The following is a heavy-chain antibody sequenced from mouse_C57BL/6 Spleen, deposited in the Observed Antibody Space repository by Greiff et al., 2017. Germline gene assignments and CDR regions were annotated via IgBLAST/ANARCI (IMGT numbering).Heavy chain of an antibody. CDR2: IHPNSGST. J-gene: IGHJ2*01. CDR1: GYTFTSYW. D-gene: IGHD3-1*01. CDR3: AGTGTGYYFDY. V-gene: IGHV1-64*01. Sequence: QVQLQQPGAELVKPGASVKLSCKASGYTFTSYWMHWVKQRPGQGLEWIGMIHPNSGSTNYNEKFKSKATLTVDKSSSTAYMQLSSLTSEDSAVYYCAGTGTGYYFDYWGQGTTLTVSS.